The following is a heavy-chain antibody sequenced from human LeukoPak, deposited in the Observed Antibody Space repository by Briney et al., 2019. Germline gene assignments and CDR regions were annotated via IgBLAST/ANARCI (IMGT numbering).Heavy chain of an antibody. V-gene: IGHV4-59*02. CDR1: GGPVSSYY. Sequence: SETLSLTCTVSGGPVSSYYWSWIRQPPGKGLEWIGYIYYSGSTNYNPSLKSRVTISLDTSKNQFSLKLSSVTAADTAGYYCARDGSGWYHWFDPWGQGTLVTVSS. D-gene: IGHD6-19*01. J-gene: IGHJ5*02. CDR3: ARDGSGWYHWFDP. CDR2: IYYSGST.